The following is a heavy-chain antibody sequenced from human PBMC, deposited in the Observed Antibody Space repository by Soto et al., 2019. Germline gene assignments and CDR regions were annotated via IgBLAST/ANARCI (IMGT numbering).Heavy chain of an antibody. D-gene: IGHD1-26*01. J-gene: IGHJ4*02. CDR1: GYTFTSYG. CDR2: ISAYNGTT. Sequence: QVQLVQSGAEVKKPGASVKVSCKASGYTFTSYGISWVRQAPGQGLEWMGWISAYNGTTNYAQKLQGRVTMTTETSTSTAYMEVRSLRSDDTAVYYCARDRRWELLRYYFDYWGQGTLVTVSS. V-gene: IGHV1-18*04. CDR3: ARDRRWELLRYYFDY.